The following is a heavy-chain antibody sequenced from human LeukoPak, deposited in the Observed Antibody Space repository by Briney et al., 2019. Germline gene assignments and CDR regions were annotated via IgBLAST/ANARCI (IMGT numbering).Heavy chain of an antibody. CDR2: ISSSSSYI. J-gene: IGHJ1*01. Sequence: PGGSLRLSCAASGFTFSDYSMNWVRQAPGKGLEWVSSISSSSSYIYYADSVKGRFTISRDNAKNTLYLDMNSLRAEDTAVFYCATDQDHGYFRQWGQGSLVIVSS. D-gene: IGHD3-22*01. V-gene: IGHV3-21*06. CDR3: ATDQDHGYFRQ. CDR1: GFTFSDYS.